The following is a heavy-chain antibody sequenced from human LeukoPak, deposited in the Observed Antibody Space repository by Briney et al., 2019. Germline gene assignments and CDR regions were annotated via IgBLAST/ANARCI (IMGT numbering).Heavy chain of an antibody. J-gene: IGHJ4*02. Sequence: SETLSLTCTVSGGSIRGSTYYWGWIRQPPGKGLEWIGNIYYSGITYYNPSLKSRVTIYVDTSKNQFSLKLTSVTAADTALYYRARQGTSIVGATIDYWGQGTLVTVSS. CDR1: GGSIRGSTYY. D-gene: IGHD1-26*01. V-gene: IGHV4-39*01. CDR2: IYYSGIT. CDR3: ARQGTSIVGATIDY.